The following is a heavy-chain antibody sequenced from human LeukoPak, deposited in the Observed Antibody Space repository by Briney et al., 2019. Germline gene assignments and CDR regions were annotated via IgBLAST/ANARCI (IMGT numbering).Heavy chain of an antibody. J-gene: IGHJ6*03. CDR3: AREGFGVAAYYYYYYMDV. V-gene: IGHV3-7*01. CDR2: IKQDGSEK. D-gene: IGHD2-15*01. Sequence: GGSLRLSCAASGFTFSSYWMNWVRQAPGKGLEWVANIKQDGSEKYYVDSVKGRFTISRDNAKNSLYLQMNSLRAEDTAVYYCAREGFGVAAYYYYYYMDVWGKGTTVTISS. CDR1: GFTFSSYW.